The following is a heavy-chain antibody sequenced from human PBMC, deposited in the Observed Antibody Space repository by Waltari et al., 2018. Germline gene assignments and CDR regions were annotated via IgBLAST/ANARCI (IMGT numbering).Heavy chain of an antibody. CDR1: GFTFSSYG. V-gene: IGHV3-33*01. D-gene: IGHD2-15*01. J-gene: IGHJ5*02. Sequence: QVQLVESGGGVVQPGRSLRLSCAASGFTFSSYGMHWVRQAPGKGLGWVAVIWYDGSNKYYADSVKGRFTISRDNSKNTLYLQMNSLRAEDTAVYYCARGSRAPFMGSLHSGFDPWGQGTLVTVSS. CDR2: IWYDGSNK. CDR3: ARGSRAPFMGSLHSGFDP.